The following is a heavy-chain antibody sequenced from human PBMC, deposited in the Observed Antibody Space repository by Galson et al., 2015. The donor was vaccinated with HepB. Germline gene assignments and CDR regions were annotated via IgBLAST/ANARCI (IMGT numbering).Heavy chain of an antibody. CDR2: IYWDDDK. CDR1: GFSLSTSGVG. V-gene: IGHV2-5*02. Sequence: PALVKPTQTLTLTCTFSGFSLSTSGVGVGWIRQPPGKALEWLALIYWDDDKRYSPSLKSRLTITKDTSKNQVVLTMTNMDPVDTATYYCAHCPPLDYGDYNNWFDPWGQGTLVTVSS. J-gene: IGHJ5*02. CDR3: AHCPPLDYGDYNNWFDP. D-gene: IGHD4-17*01.